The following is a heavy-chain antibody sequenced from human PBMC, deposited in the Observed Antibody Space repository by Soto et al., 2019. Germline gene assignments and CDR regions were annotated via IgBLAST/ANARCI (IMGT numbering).Heavy chain of an antibody. CDR1: GGSVTSSGNY. V-gene: IGHV4-39*01. CDR2: VHKTGTT. J-gene: IGHJ1*01. CDR3: TRGLTSPSAAGI. Sequence: QLQLQESGPGLVKPSETLSLTCTVSGGSVTSSGNYWGWVRQPPGKGLEWIGSVHKTGTTYYNPSLKSRVTISVDMSKSQFSLELTSVTAADTSVYYCTRGLTSPSAAGIWGQGTLVTVSS.